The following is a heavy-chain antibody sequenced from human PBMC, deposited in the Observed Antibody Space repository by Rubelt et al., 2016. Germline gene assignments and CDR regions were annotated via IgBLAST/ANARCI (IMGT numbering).Heavy chain of an antibody. V-gene: IGHV4-39*01. CDR2: AYYSGST. J-gene: IGHJ4*02. CDR3: ARHSRGSGSQPHDY. Sequence: QLQLQESGPGLVKPSEPLSLTCTVSGGSISSSTYYWGWVRQPPRKGLEWIASAYYSGSTYYNTSLQRRRPIPIDASKNRFALGLSSVTAADTAVYYCARHSRGSGSQPHDYWGQGTLVTVSS. D-gene: IGHD3-10*01. CDR1: GGSISSSTYY.